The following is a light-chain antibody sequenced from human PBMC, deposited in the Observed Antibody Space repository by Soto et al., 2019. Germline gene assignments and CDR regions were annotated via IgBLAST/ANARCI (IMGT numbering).Light chain of an antibody. V-gene: IGKV1-33*01. CDR3: QQYENLPT. CDR2: DAS. CDR1: QDIAKS. Sequence: DIQMTQSPSSLSASVGDRVTITFQASQDIAKSVNWYQHKPGKAPKLLIYDASNLEAGVPSRFRGSGSGTDFTFTISRLQPEDIATYYCQQYENLPTFGQGTRLEIK. J-gene: IGKJ5*01.